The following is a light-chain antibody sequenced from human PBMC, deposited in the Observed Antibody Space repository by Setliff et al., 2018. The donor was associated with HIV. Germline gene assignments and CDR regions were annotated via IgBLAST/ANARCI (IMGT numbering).Light chain of an antibody. CDR2: DVT. V-gene: IGLV2-14*03. CDR3: SSYTSSSSLLYV. CDR1: SSDVGGYNY. Sequence: QSALTQPASVSGYPGQSITISCTGTSSDVGGYNYVSWYRQRPGRAPELMIYDVTNRPSGVSYRFSGSKSGNTASLTISGLQAEDEADYYCSSYTSSSSLLYVFGTGTKVTVL. J-gene: IGLJ1*01.